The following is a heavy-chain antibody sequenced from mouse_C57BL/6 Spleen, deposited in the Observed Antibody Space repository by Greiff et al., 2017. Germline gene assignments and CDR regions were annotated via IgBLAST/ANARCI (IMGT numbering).Heavy chain of an antibody. D-gene: IGHD1-1*01. CDR3: ARDTYYGSSQPYFDY. Sequence: QVQLQQSGPELVKPGASVKISCKASGYAFSSSWMNWVKQRPGTGLEWIGRIYPGDGDTNYNGKFKGKATLTADKSSSTAYMQLSSLTSEDSAVYFCARDTYYGSSQPYFDYWGQGTTLTVSS. CDR2: IYPGDGDT. V-gene: IGHV1-82*01. CDR1: GYAFSSSW. J-gene: IGHJ2*01.